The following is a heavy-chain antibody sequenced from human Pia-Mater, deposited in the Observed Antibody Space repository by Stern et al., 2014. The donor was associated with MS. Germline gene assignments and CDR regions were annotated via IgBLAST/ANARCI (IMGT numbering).Heavy chain of an antibody. CDR3: SSRGAGEFGVSPTGS. D-gene: IGHD2-21*01. V-gene: IGHV7-4-1*01. CDR1: GYDFRRYA. Sequence: QVQLVQSGSEWKKPGASVKVSCKAYGYDFRRYAMNWVRQAPGQGLEWMGWINSATGDPLYAQGFEGRFVFSLDTSVRTAYLQIVSLRTEDTAIYYCSSRGAGEFGVSPTGSWGQGTLVTVSS. J-gene: IGHJ5*02. CDR2: INSATGDP.